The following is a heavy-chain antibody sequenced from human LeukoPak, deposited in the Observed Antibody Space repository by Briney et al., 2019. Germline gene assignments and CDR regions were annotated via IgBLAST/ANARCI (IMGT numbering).Heavy chain of an antibody. J-gene: IGHJ1*01. CDR2: IYYSGST. Sequence: SETLSLTCTVSGGSISSYYWSWIRQPPGKGLEWIGYIYYSGSTNYNTSLKSRVTISVDTSKNQFSLKLSSVTAADTAVYYCARVEYYYDSSGYYFLYFQHWGQGTLVTVSS. CDR1: GGSISSYY. CDR3: ARVEYYYDSSGYYFLYFQH. V-gene: IGHV4-59*01. D-gene: IGHD3-22*01.